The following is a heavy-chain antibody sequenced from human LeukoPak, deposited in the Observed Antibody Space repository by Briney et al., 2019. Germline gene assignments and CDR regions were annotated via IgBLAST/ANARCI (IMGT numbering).Heavy chain of an antibody. Sequence: SETLSLTCTVSGGSVSSGSYYWTWIRQPPGKGLEWIGCIYYSGSTSYNPSLKSRVTMSVDTSKNQFSLKLSSVTAADTAVYYCARDCSDSRGGCFDYWGQGTLVTVSS. D-gene: IGHD3-22*01. CDR1: GGSVSSGSYY. V-gene: IGHV4-61*01. J-gene: IGHJ4*02. CDR3: ARDCSDSRGGCFDY. CDR2: IYYSGST.